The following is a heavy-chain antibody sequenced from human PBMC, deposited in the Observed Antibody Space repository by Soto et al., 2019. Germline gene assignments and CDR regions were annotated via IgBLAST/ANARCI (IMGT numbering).Heavy chain of an antibody. V-gene: IGHV4-59*01. J-gene: IGHJ5*02. CDR1: GGSISSYY. D-gene: IGHD2-2*02. CDR2: IYYSGRT. CDR3: ARGYCSSTICYIWDNWFDP. Sequence: QVPLQESGPGLVKPSETLSLTCTVSGGSISSYYWSWIRQPPGKGLEWIGYIYYSGRTNYNPSLKSRVTISVDTSKNPFSLKLSSVTAADTAVYYCARGYCSSTICYIWDNWFDPWGQGTLVTVSS.